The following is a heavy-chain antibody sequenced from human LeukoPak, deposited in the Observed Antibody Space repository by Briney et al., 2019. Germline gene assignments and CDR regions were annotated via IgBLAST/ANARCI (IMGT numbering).Heavy chain of an antibody. CDR2: ISGSGGIT. CDR3: AKTSRRVGSSSSCYPLDS. J-gene: IGHJ4*02. D-gene: IGHD2-2*01. V-gene: IGHV3-23*01. Sequence: GGSLLLGCSASGFTFSSYARSSGRQAPGKGVEMVQAISGSGGITYYADSLKGRFTISIDNSKNTLYLQMNSLRAEDTAVYYCAKTSRRVGSSSSCYPLDSWGQGALVTVSS. CDR1: GFTFSSYA.